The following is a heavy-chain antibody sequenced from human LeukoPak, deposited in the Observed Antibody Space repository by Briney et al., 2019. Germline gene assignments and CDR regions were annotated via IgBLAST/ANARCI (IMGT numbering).Heavy chain of an antibody. CDR2: ISAYNGNT. CDR3: AREGGGYCSGGSCHTVSYRLDY. V-gene: IGHV1-18*01. J-gene: IGHJ4*02. Sequence: ASVKVSCKASGYTFTSYGISWVRQAPGQGLEWMEWISAYNGNTNYAQKLQGRVTMTTDTSTSTAYMELRSLRSDDTAVYYCAREGGGYCSGGSCHTVSYRLDYWGQGTLVTVSS. CDR1: GYTFTSYG. D-gene: IGHD2-15*01.